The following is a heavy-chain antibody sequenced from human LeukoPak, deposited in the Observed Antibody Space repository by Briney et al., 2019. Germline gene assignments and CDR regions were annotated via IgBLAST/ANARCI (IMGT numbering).Heavy chain of an antibody. CDR3: ARGRTIFGVVINHAFDI. Sequence: GASVKVSRKASGYTFTGYYMHWVRQAPGQGLEWMGRINPNSGGTNYAQKFQGRVTMTRDTSISTAYMELSRLRSDDTAVYYCARGRTIFGVVINHAFDIWGQGTMVTVSS. CDR2: INPNSGGT. V-gene: IGHV1-2*06. CDR1: GYTFTGYY. J-gene: IGHJ3*02. D-gene: IGHD3-3*01.